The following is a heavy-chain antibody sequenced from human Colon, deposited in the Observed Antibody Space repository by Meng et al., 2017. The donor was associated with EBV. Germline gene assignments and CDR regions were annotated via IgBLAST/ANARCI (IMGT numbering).Heavy chain of an antibody. V-gene: IGHV3-72*01. CDR3: ARGGSYQTFDY. J-gene: IGHJ4*02. CDR1: GFTLSDHY. Sequence: EVQLVESGGGLVQPGGSGRLSCAASGFTLSDHYIDWVRQAPGKGLEWVGRTRNRANAYSTEYAASVKGRFTISRDDSKNSLYLQMNSLTTEDTAVYYCARGGSYQTFDYWGQGTLVTVSS. D-gene: IGHD1-26*01. CDR2: TRNRANAYST.